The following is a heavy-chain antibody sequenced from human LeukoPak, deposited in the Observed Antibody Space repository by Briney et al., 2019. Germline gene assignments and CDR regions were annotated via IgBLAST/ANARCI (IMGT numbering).Heavy chain of an antibody. D-gene: IGHD6-19*01. V-gene: IGHV4-59*08. CDR3: ARHSYSSGWYYFDY. Sequence: PSETLSLTCTVSGGSISSYYWSWIRQPPGKGLEWIGYIYYSGSTNYNPSLKSRVTISVDTSKNQFSLKLNSVTAADTAVYYCARHSYSSGWYYFDYWGQGTLVTVSS. CDR1: GGSISSYY. CDR2: IYYSGST. J-gene: IGHJ4*02.